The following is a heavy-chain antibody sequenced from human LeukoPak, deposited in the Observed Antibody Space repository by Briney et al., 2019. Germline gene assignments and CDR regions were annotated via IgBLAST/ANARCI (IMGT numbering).Heavy chain of an antibody. D-gene: IGHD3-22*01. CDR2: IYYTGST. Sequence: PSQTLSLTCTVSGGSVNSGGYYWSWIRQHPGKGLEWIGYIYYTGSTYYNPSLKSRVTISVDTSKNQFSLKLSSVTAADTAVYYCARAFGRWLPKPYFDYWGQGTLVTVSS. CDR3: ARAFGRWLPKPYFDY. V-gene: IGHV4-31*03. J-gene: IGHJ4*02. CDR1: GGSVNSGGYY.